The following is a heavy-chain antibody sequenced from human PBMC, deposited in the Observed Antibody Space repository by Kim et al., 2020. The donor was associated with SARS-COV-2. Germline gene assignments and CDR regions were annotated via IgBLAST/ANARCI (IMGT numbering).Heavy chain of an antibody. CDR2: ISGSGGST. Sequence: GGSLRLSCAASGFTFSSYAMSWVRQAPGKGLEWVSAISGSGGSTYYADSVKGRFTISRDNSKNTLYLQMNSLRAEDTAVYYCALGVAVAGKDPIAYIDYWGQGTLVTVSS. D-gene: IGHD6-19*01. V-gene: IGHV3-23*01. CDR3: ALGVAVAGKDPIAYIDY. CDR1: GFTFSSYA. J-gene: IGHJ4*02.